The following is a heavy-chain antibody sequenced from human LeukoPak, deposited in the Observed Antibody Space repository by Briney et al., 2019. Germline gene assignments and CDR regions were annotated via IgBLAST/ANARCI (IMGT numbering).Heavy chain of an antibody. Sequence: GGSLRLSCAASGFTFSSYGMHWVRQAPGKGLEWVAVISYDGSNKYYADSVKGRFTISRDNSKNTLYLQMNSLRAEDTAVYYCASLDCSGGSCYDYYFDYWGQGTLVTVSS. D-gene: IGHD2-15*01. V-gene: IGHV3-30*03. CDR3: ASLDCSGGSCYDYYFDY. J-gene: IGHJ4*02. CDR1: GFTFSSYG. CDR2: ISYDGSNK.